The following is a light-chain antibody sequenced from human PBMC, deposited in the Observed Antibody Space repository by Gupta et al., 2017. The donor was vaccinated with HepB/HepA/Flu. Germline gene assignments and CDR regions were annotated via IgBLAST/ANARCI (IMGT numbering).Light chain of an antibody. V-gene: IGKV3-11*01. CDR2: DAS. CDR3: QQRSNGHPELFT. J-gene: IGKJ3*01. Sequence: EIVLTQSPATLSLSPGERATLSCRASQSVSSYLAWYQQKPGQAPRLLIYDASNRATGIPARFSGSGYGTDFTLTISSLEPEEFAVYYCQQRSNGHPELFTFGHGTKVDIK. CDR1: QSVSSY.